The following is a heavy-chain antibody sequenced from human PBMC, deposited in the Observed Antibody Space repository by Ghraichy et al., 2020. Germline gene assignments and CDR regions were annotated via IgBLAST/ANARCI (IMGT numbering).Heavy chain of an antibody. CDR2: IYYSGST. V-gene: IGHV4-59*08. Sequence: SQTLSLTCTVSGGSISSYYWSWIRQPPGKGLEWIGYIYYSGSTNYNPSLKSRVTISVDTSKNQFSLKLSSVTAADTAVYYCARRLHPHYYDSSGYYYHYWYFDLWGRGTLVTVSS. J-gene: IGHJ2*01. CDR1: GGSISSYY. D-gene: IGHD3-22*01. CDR3: ARRLHPHYYDSSGYYYHYWYFDL.